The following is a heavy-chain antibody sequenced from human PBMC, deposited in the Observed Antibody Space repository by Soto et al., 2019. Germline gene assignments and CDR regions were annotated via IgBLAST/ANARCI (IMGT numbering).Heavy chain of an antibody. Sequence: PGESLKISCKGSGYSFTSYWIGWVRQMPGKGLEWKGIIYPGDSDTRYSPSFQGQVTISADKSISTAYLQWSSLKASDTAMYYCARHYCSSTSCYPVYYYYDGMDVWGQGTTVTVS. J-gene: IGHJ6*02. CDR2: IYPGDSDT. CDR3: ARHYCSSTSCYPVYYYYDGMDV. V-gene: IGHV5-51*01. D-gene: IGHD2-2*01. CDR1: GYSFTSYW.